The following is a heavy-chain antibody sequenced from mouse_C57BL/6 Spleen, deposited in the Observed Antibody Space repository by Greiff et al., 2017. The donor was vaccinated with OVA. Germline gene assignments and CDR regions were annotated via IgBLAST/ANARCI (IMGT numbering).Heavy chain of an antibody. D-gene: IGHD2-4*01. J-gene: IGHJ4*01. CDR1: GYTFTSYW. CDR3: ARSGDYEDYYAMDY. CDR2: IHPNSGST. V-gene: IGHV1-64*01. Sequence: QVQLQQPGAELVKPGASVKLSCKASGYTFTSYWMHWVKQRPGQGLEWIGMIHPNSGSTNYNEKFKSKATLTVDKSSSTAYMQLSSLTSEDSAVYYCARSGDYEDYYAMDYWGQGTSVTVSS.